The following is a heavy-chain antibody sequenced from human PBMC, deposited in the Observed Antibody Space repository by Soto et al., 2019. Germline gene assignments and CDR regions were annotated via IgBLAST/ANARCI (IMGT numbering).Heavy chain of an antibody. CDR2: IYYSGST. CDR1: GGSISSYY. Sequence: QVQLQESGPGLVKPSETLSLTCTVSGGSISSYYWSWIRQPPGKGLEWIGYIYYSGSTNYNPSLKSRVTISVDTSKNQFSLKLSSVTAADTAVYYCARVSIHDYGFPSHFDYWGQGTLVTVSS. V-gene: IGHV4-59*01. J-gene: IGHJ4*02. CDR3: ARVSIHDYGFPSHFDY. D-gene: IGHD4-17*01.